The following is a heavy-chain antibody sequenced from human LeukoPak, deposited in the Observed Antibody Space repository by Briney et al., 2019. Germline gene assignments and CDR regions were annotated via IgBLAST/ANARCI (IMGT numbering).Heavy chain of an antibody. CDR3: AREFVGAAAGSSYYYYGMDV. V-gene: IGHV1-8*02. CDR1: GCTFSSYA. CDR2: MNPNSGNT. J-gene: IGHJ6*02. D-gene: IGHD6-13*01. Sequence: ASVKVSCKASGCTFSSYAISWVRQATGQGLEWMGWMNPNSGNTGYAQKFQGRVTMTRNTSISTAYMELSSLRSEDTAVYYCAREFVGAAAGSSYYYYGMDVWGQGTTVPVSS.